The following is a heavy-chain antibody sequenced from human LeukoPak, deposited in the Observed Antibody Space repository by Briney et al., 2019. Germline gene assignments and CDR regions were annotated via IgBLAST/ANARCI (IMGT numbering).Heavy chain of an antibody. J-gene: IGHJ4*02. CDR3: ARVGYYYGSGSYLDY. D-gene: IGHD3-10*01. V-gene: IGHV4-59*01. CDR1: GGSISSYY. CDR2: IYYSGST. Sequence: KPSETLSLTCTVSGGSISSYYWSWIRQPPGKGLEWIGYIYYSGSTNYNPSPKSRVTISVDTSKNQFSLKLSSVTAADTAVYYCARVGYYYGSGSYLDYWGQGTLVTVSS.